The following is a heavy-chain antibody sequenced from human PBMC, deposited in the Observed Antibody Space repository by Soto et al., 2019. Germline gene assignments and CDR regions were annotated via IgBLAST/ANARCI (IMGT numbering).Heavy chain of an antibody. CDR1: GGSFSGYY. CDR2: INHSGST. J-gene: IGHJ4*02. D-gene: IGHD5-18*01. V-gene: IGHV4-34*01. Sequence: SETLSLTCAVYGGSFSGYYWSWIRQPPGKGLEWIGEINHSGSTNYNPSLKSRVTISVDTSKNQFSLKLSSVTAADTAVYYCARGCPPTGESSLYSYGPMAIDYWGQGTLVTVSS. CDR3: ARGCPPTGESSLYSYGPMAIDY.